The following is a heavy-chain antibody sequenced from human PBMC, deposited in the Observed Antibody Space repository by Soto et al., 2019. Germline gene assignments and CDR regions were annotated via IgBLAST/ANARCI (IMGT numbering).Heavy chain of an antibody. Sequence: QVQLVQSGAEVKKPGSSVKVSCKASGDTFTNYAISWVRQAPGQGLEWMGGIIPIYGISHYAQKFQDRVTIPADTSTSTADMELSSLRPEDTAVYYCARDLGGCSAGSCRYNWLDSWGQGTLVTVSS. CDR2: IIPIYGIS. D-gene: IGHD2-15*01. CDR3: ARDLGGCSAGSCRYNWLDS. V-gene: IGHV1-69*17. J-gene: IGHJ5*01. CDR1: GDTFTNYA.